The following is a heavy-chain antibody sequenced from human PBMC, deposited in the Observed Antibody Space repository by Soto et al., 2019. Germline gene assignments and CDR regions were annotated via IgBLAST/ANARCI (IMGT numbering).Heavy chain of an antibody. CDR1: GGSFSGYY. J-gene: IGHJ3*02. Sequence: PSETLSLTCAVYGGSFSGYYWSWIRQPPGKGLEWIGEINHSGSTNYNPSLKSRVTISVDTSKNQFSLKLSSVTAADTAVYYCARPMRIFDIWGQGTMVTVSS. CDR2: INHSGST. CDR3: ARPMRIFDI. D-gene: IGHD2-2*01. V-gene: IGHV4-34*01.